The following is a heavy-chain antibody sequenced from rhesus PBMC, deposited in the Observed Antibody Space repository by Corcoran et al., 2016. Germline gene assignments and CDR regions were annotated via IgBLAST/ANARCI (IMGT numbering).Heavy chain of an antibody. CDR3: ARDWGDFPYGLDS. Sequence: QVTLKESGPALVKPTQTLTLTCTFSGFSLPTSGLGVGWLRQSPRKALEWLALIYWDVDKRYITSLKSRLTISKDTSKNQVVLTMTNMDPVDTATYYCARDWGDFPYGLDSWGQGVVVTVSS. CDR1: GFSLPTSGLG. D-gene: IGHD3-34*01. CDR2: IYWDVDK. V-gene: IGHV2-174*01. J-gene: IGHJ6*01.